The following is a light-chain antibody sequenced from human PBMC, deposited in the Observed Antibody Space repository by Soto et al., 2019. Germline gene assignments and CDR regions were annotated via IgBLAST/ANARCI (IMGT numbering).Light chain of an antibody. CDR1: QSVSSN. CDR2: GAS. Sequence: EIVITQSPATLSVSPGERSTRSCLASQSVSSNLAWYQQKPGQADRLLIYGASTRATGITDRFSGSGSGTDFTLTISRLEPEDFAVYYCQQYGSSSWTFGQGTKVDIK. V-gene: IGKV3-20*01. CDR3: QQYGSSSWT. J-gene: IGKJ1*01.